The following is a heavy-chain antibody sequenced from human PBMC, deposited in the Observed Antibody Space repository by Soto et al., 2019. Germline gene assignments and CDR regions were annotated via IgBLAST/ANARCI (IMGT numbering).Heavy chain of an antibody. V-gene: IGHV1-69*02. D-gene: IGHD1-26*01. CDR2: IIPILGIA. J-gene: IGHJ4*02. CDR1: GGTFSSYI. Sequence: QVQLVQSGAEVKKPGSSVKVSCKASGGTFSSYIISWVRQAPGQGLEWMGRIIPILGIANYAQKFQGRVTITADKYTSTANMELSSLRSEDTAVYYCARFPQTAIVGAAYFDFWGQGTLVTVSS. CDR3: ARFPQTAIVGAAYFDF.